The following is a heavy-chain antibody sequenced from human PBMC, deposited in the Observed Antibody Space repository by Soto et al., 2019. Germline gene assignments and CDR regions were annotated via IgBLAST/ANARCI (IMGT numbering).Heavy chain of an antibody. CDR2: INPNSGGT. D-gene: IGHD3-3*01. Sequence: ASVKVSCKASGYTFTGYYMHWVRQAPGQGLEWMGWINPNSGGTNYAQKFQGRVTMTRDTSISTAYMELSRLRSDDTAVYYCARERGVTIFGAVIVAGMDVWGQGTTVTVSS. V-gene: IGHV1-2*02. CDR3: ARERGVTIFGAVIVAGMDV. J-gene: IGHJ6*02. CDR1: GYTFTGYY.